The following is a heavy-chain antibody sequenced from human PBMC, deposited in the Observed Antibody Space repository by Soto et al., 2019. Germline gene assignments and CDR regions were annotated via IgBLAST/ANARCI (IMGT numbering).Heavy chain of an antibody. CDR1: SGSLSRFY. V-gene: IGHV4-34*01. Sequence: SETLSLTGSIYSGSLSRFYWSWILQPAGKGLAWIGEISQSGNTNYSPSLKSRVSISIDTSKKQFSLKLASVSAADTAVYYCARAPKVSGSSQTRPDFWGQGTLVTSPQ. D-gene: IGHD6-6*01. CDR2: ISQSGNT. J-gene: IGHJ4*02. CDR3: ARAPKVSGSSQTRPDF.